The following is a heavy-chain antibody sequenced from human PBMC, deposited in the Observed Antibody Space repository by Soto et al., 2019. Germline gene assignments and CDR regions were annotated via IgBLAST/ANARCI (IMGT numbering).Heavy chain of an antibody. J-gene: IGHJ4*02. D-gene: IGHD3-9*01. CDR3: AKDRDYDILTGYSRFDY. CDR2: ISGSGGST. V-gene: IGHV3-23*01. CDR1: GFTFSSYA. Sequence: EVQLLESGGGLVQPGGSPRLSCAASGFTFSSYAMSWVRQAPGKGLEWVSAISGSGGSTYYADSVKGRFTISRDNSKNTLYLQMNSLRAEDTAVYYCAKDRDYDILTGYSRFDYWGQGTLVTVSS.